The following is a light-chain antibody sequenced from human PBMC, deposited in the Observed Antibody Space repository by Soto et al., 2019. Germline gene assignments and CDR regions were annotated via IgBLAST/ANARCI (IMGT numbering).Light chain of an antibody. J-gene: IGKJ2*02. CDR1: QVVRSN. CDR2: GAS. CDR3: QQYNNWPPCT. Sequence: EIVMTQSPATLSVSPGERPTLSSRAGQVVRSNLAWYQQKLGQTPRLLIYGASTRPTGIQARFSGSGSGTEFTLTISSLQSEDFAVYYCQQYNNWPPCTFGQGTKLEIK. V-gene: IGKV3-15*01.